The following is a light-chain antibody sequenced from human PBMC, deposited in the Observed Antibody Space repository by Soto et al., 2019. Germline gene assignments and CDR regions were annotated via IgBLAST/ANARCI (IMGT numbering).Light chain of an antibody. CDR1: QSVTSNY. J-gene: IGKJ1*01. CDR2: GAS. CDR3: QQYGSSSWT. V-gene: IGKV3-20*01. Sequence: EIVLTQSPGTLSLSPGERATLSCRASQSVTSNYLAWYQQKPGQAPRLLIYGASSRATDIPDRFSGSGSGTDFNFTISRLEPEDFAVYYCQQYGSSSWTFGQGTKVEIK.